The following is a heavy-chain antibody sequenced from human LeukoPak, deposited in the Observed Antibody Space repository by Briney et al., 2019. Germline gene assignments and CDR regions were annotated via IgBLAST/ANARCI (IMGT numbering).Heavy chain of an antibody. Sequence: GGSLRLSCAASGFTFSSYEMNWVRQAPGKGLEWVSYISGGDSTIYYADSVKGRFTISRDSAKNSLYLQMNSLRAEDTAVYYCARDTPPSYYHYMDVWGKGTTVTVSS. J-gene: IGHJ6*03. CDR1: GFTFSSYE. CDR3: ARDTPPSYYHYMDV. CDR2: ISGGDSTI. V-gene: IGHV3-48*03.